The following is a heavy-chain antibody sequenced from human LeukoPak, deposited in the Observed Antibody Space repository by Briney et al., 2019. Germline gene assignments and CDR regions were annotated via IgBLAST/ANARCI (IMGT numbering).Heavy chain of an antibody. CDR2: INHGGST. CDR1: GGSFSGYY. CDR3: ARVTDATLGAPYFDY. D-gene: IGHD3-16*01. V-gene: IGHV4-34*01. Sequence: SETLSLTCAVYGGSFSGYYWSWIRQPPGKGLEWIGEINHGGSTNYNPSLKSRVTISVDTSKNQFSLKLSSVTAADTAVYYCARVTDATLGAPYFDYWGQGTLVTVSS. J-gene: IGHJ4*02.